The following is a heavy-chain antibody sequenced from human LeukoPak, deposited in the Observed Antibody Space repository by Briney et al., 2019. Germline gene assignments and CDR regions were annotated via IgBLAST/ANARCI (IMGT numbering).Heavy chain of an antibody. CDR3: ARVRKLVVPAAIDY. V-gene: IGHV4-38-2*01. D-gene: IGHD2-2*02. J-gene: IGHJ4*02. Sequence: SETLSLICAVSGYSISSGYYWGWIRQPPGKGLEWIGSIYHSGSTYYNPSLKSRVTISVDTSKNQFSLKLSSVTAADTAVYYCARVRKLVVPAAIDYWGQGTLVTVSS. CDR2: IYHSGST. CDR1: GYSISSGYY.